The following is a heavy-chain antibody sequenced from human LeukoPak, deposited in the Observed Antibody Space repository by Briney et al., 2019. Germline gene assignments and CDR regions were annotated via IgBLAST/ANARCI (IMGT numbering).Heavy chain of an antibody. Sequence: GGSLRLSCAASGFTFSSYAMHWVRQAPGKGLEWVAVISYDGSNKYYADSVKGRFTISRDNSKNTLYLQMNSLRAEDTAVYYCARDRGGWQQLVLNWFDPWGQGTLVTVSS. V-gene: IGHV3-30-3*01. CDR3: ARDRGGWQQLVLNWFDP. CDR2: ISYDGSNK. CDR1: GFTFSSYA. J-gene: IGHJ5*02. D-gene: IGHD6-13*01.